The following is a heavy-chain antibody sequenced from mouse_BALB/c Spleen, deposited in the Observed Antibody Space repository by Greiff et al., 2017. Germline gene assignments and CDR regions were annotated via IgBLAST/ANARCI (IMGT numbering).Heavy chain of an antibody. V-gene: IGHV6-6*02. J-gene: IGHJ3*01. Sequence: EVKLMESGGGLVQPGGSMKLSCVASGFTFSNYWMNWVRQSPEKGLEWVAEIRLKSNNYATHYAESVKGRFTISRDDSKSSVYLQMNNLRAEDTGIYYCTPLGRAYWGQGTLVTVSA. CDR2: IRLKSNNYAT. CDR1: GFTFSNYW. D-gene: IGHD4-1*01. CDR3: TPLGRAY.